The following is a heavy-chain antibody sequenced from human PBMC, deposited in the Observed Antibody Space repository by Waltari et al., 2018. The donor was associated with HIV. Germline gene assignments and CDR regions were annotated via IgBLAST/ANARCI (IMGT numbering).Heavy chain of an antibody. CDR2: IKQDGSEK. CDR1: GFTFSNYW. V-gene: IGHV3-7*01. J-gene: IGHJ4*02. D-gene: IGHD6-19*01. Sequence: EVQLVESGGGLVQPGGSLRLSCAASGFTFSNYWMSWVRQARGKGLGWVDNIKQDGSEKYYVDSVKGRFTISRDNAKNSLYLQMNSLRAEDTAVYFCAREGAVASSDYWGQGTLVTVSS. CDR3: AREGAVASSDY.